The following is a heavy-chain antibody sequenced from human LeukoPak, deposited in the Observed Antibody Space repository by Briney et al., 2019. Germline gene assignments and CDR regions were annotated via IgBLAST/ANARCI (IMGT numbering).Heavy chain of an antibody. D-gene: IGHD6-19*01. CDR3: ARGPVAVAGLDVGDC. V-gene: IGHV1-3*04. J-gene: IGHJ4*02. Sequence: ASVKVSCKASGYTFTSYAMHWVRQAPGQRLEWMGWINTGNGNTKYSQKFQGRVTITRDTSASTAYMELSSLRSEDTAVYYCARGPVAVAGLDVGDCWGQGTLVTVSS. CDR1: GYTFTSYA. CDR2: INTGNGNT.